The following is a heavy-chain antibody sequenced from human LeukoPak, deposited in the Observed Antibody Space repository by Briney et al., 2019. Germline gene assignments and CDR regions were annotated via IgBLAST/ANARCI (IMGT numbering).Heavy chain of an antibody. CDR2: ISSSGDSL. J-gene: IGHJ6*02. D-gene: IGHD2-2*01. V-gene: IGHV3-11*01. CDR3: AREVVVVPDYYYYGLDV. Sequence: PGGSLRLSCAASGFTFSDYYMTWIRQAPGKGLEWISFISSSGDSLYYADSVEGRFTISRDNAKDSVYLQMNNLRAEDTAVYYCAREVVVVPDYYYYGLDVWGQGTTVTVSS. CDR1: GFTFSDYY.